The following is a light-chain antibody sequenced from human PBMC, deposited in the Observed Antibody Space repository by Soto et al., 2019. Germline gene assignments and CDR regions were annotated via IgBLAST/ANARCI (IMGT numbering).Light chain of an antibody. CDR3: QQYTHWPWT. CDR1: QSVSSN. V-gene: IGKV3-15*01. J-gene: IGKJ1*01. Sequence: EIVMTQSPPTLSVSPGERVTLSCRASQSVSSNLAWYQEKPGQAPRLLIYDASTRATGIPARFSGSGSGTEFTLTISSLQSEDFAVYYCQQYTHWPWTFGQGTKV. CDR2: DAS.